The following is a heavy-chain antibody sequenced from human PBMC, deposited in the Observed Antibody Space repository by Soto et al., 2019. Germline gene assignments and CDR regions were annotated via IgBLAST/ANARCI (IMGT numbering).Heavy chain of an antibody. CDR2: IIPVSRSI. CDR1: GDTFSSYS. V-gene: IGHV1-69*12. Sequence: VQLVQSGAEVKTPGSSVKVSCKASGDTFSSYSIAWVRQAPGQGLEWMGGIIPVSRSINYSQKFQGRVTITADESTTTAYMALTSLRPQDTAVYFCARDDGWDYRYYDMEVWGQGTTVTVS. J-gene: IGHJ6*02. D-gene: IGHD4-4*01. CDR3: ARDDGWDYRYYDMEV.